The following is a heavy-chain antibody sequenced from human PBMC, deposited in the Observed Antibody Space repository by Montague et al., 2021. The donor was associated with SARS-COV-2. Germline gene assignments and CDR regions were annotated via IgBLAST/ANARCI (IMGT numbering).Heavy chain of an antibody. V-gene: IGHV4-59*01. CDR2: VYYSGST. J-gene: IGHJ6*02. CDR3: ASAADDYYYAMDV. CDR1: SGSISTYY. Sequence: SETLSLTCTVSSGSISTYYWSWIRQPPGKGLERMGYVYYSGSTNYNPSLKSRVTISVDTSKNQFSLKLRSVTAADTAVYYCASAADDYYYAMDVWGQGTMVTVSS. D-gene: IGHD6-25*01.